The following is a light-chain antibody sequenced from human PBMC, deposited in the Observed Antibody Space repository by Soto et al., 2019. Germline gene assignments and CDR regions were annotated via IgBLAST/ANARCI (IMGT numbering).Light chain of an antibody. V-gene: IGKV1-39*01. CDR3: QQSYSTPRT. J-gene: IGKJ1*01. CDR2: AAS. Sequence: DIQMTQSPSSLSASVGYICTIPCRASQSISSYLNWYQQKPGKAPKLLIYAASSLQSGVPSRFSGSGSGTDFTLTISSLQPEDFATYYCQQSYSTPRTFGQGTKVDIK. CDR1: QSISSY.